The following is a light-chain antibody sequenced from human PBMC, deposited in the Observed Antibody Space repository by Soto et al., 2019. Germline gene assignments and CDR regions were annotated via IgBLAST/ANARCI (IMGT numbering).Light chain of an antibody. J-gene: IGLJ2*01. Sequence: SYELTQPPSVSVSPGQTASITCSGDKLGDKYACWYQQKPGQSPVLVIYQDTKRPSGIPERFSGSNSGNTATLTISGTQAMDEADYYCQASDYSTVVFGGGTKLTVL. CDR3: QASDYSTVV. V-gene: IGLV3-1*01. CDR2: QDT. CDR1: KLGDKY.